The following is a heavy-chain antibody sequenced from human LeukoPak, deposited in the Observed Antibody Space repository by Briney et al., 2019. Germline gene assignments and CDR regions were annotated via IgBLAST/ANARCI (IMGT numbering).Heavy chain of an antibody. CDR3: ARVLMGYDILTGPCLYGMDV. V-gene: IGHV3-48*03. J-gene: IGHJ6*02. CDR1: GFTFSSYE. Sequence: PGGSLRLSCAASGFTFSSYEMNWVRQAPGKGLEWVSYISSSGSTIYFADSVKGRLTISRDNAKNSLYLQMNSLRAEDTAVYYCARVLMGYDILTGPCLYGMDVWGQGTTVTVSS. CDR2: ISSSGSTI. D-gene: IGHD3-9*01.